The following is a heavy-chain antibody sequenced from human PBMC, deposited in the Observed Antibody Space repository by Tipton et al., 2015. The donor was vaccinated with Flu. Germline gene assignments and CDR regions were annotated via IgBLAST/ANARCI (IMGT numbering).Heavy chain of an antibody. CDR2: ISGSGGST. Sequence: SLRPSCAASGFTFSSYAMSWVRQAPGKGLEWVSAISGSGGSTYYADSVKGRFTISRDNSKNTLYLQMNSLRAEDTAVHYCAKVPVVVVAATLFDYWGQGTLVTVSS. V-gene: IGHV3-23*01. J-gene: IGHJ4*02. D-gene: IGHD2-15*01. CDR1: GFTFSSYA. CDR3: AKVPVVVVAATLFDY.